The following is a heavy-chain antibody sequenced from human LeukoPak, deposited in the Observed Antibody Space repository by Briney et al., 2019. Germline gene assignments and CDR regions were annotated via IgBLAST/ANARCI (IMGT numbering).Heavy chain of an antibody. Sequence: SETLSLTCTVSGGSISSGDYYWSWIRQPPGKGLEWIGYIYYSGSTYYNPSLKSRVTISVDTSKNQFSLKLSSVTAADTAVYYCARDPRLHPIGAFDYWGQGTLVTVSS. CDR2: IYYSGST. J-gene: IGHJ4*02. CDR1: GGSISSGDYY. CDR3: ARDPRLHPIGAFDY. V-gene: IGHV4-30-4*08.